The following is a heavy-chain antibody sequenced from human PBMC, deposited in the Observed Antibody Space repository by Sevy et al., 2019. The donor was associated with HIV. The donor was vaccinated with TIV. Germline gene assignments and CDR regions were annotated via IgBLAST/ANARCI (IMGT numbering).Heavy chain of an antibody. D-gene: IGHD4-17*01. CDR1: GYTFTSFG. V-gene: IGHV1-18*01. CDR3: ARRRHYDYYYFFMDV. CDR2: ISPNNGNT. J-gene: IGHJ6*03. Sequence: ATVKVSCKASGYTFTSFGISWVRQAPGQGFEWMGWISPNNGNTKYAQKFQGRVTMTTETSTSTAYMEVRNLKSDDAAPYYCARRRHYDYYYFFMDVWGKGTLVTVSS.